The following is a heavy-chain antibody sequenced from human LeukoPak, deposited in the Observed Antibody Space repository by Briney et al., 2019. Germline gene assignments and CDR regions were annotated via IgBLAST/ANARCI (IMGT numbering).Heavy chain of an antibody. D-gene: IGHD6-19*01. CDR2: ISYDGSNK. CDR1: GFTFSSYA. CDR3: ARWFGGWTGGDAFDI. V-gene: IGHV3-30*04. J-gene: IGHJ3*02. Sequence: GGSLRLSCAASGFTFSSYAMHWVRQAPGKGLEWVAAISYDGSNKYYADSVKGRFTISRDNSKNTLYLQMNSLRAEDTAVYYCARWFGGWTGGDAFDIWGQGTMVTVSS.